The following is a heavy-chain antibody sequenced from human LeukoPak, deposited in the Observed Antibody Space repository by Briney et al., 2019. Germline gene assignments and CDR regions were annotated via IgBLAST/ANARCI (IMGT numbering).Heavy chain of an antibody. J-gene: IGHJ3*01. D-gene: IGHD6-19*01. Sequence: SETLSLTCTVSGGSISSSSYYWGWIRQPPGKGLEWIGSIYYSGSTYYNPSLKSRVIISVDTSKNHFSLKLSFVTAADTALYYCARIDSSGWNEARGTCDFWGQGTMVTVSS. CDR2: IYYSGST. CDR1: GGSISSSSYY. V-gene: IGHV4-39*01. CDR3: ARIDSSGWNEARGTCDF.